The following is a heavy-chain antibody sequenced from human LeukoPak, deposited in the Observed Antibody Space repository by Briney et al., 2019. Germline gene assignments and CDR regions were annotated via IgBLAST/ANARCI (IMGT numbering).Heavy chain of an antibody. CDR3: ARQWYCSSTCCYIGDNWFDP. CDR2: IYPGDSDT. Sequence: GESLKISCKGSGYSFTSYWIGWVRQMPGKGLEWMGIIYPGDSDTRYSPSFQGQVTISADKSISTAYLQWSSLKASDTAMYYCARQWYCSSTCCYIGDNWFDPWGQGTLVTVSS. J-gene: IGHJ5*02. V-gene: IGHV5-51*01. D-gene: IGHD2-2*02. CDR1: GYSFTSYW.